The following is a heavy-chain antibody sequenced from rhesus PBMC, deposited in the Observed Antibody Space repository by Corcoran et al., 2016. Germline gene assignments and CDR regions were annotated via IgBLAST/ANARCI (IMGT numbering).Heavy chain of an antibody. D-gene: IGHD6-25*01. J-gene: IGHJ3*01. Sequence: QVQLQESGPGLVKPSETLSLTCAVSGYSISSGYGWGWIRQPPGKGLEWIGQDCGCSGSTAYNPSPKMRGTVAKETSKNQSSRKLSSVTAADTAVYYCARAAAGTGAFDFWGQGLRVTVSS. CDR1: GYSISSGYG. CDR3: ARAAAGTGAFDF. V-gene: IGHV4-127*01. CDR2: DCGCSGST.